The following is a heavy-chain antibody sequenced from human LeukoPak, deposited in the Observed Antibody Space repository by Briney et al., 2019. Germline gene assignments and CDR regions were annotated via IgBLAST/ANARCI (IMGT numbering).Heavy chain of an antibody. CDR3: ARVPQGSSWPYYFDY. V-gene: IGHV1-69*11. CDR1: GYTFSSYG. D-gene: IGHD6-13*01. CDR2: IVPILGTA. Sequence: SVKVSCKASGYTFSSYGISWVRQAPGQGLEWVGRIVPILGTANYAQNFQGRVTITADGSTTTAYMELSSLRSEDTAVYYCARVPQGSSWPYYFDYWGQGTLVTVSS. J-gene: IGHJ4*02.